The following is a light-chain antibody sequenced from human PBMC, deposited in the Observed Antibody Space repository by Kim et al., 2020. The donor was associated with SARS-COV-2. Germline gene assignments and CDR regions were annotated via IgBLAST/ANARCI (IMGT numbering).Light chain of an antibody. Sequence: QSALTQPASVSGSPGQSITISCADTSSDVGGFDSVSWYQQHPGKAPKLLIYDVAKRPSGVSSRFSAFKSGDTASLIISGLQAEDEANYYCSSYTSSSKVIFGGGTQLTVL. CDR3: SSYTSSSKVI. J-gene: IGLJ2*01. V-gene: IGLV2-14*03. CDR2: DVA. CDR1: SSDVGGFDS.